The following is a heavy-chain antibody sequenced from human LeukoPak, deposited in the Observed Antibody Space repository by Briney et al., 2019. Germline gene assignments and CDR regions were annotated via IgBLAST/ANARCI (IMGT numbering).Heavy chain of an antibody. CDR2: IFYSGST. J-gene: IGHJ4*02. Sequence: SETLSLTCTVSGDSMTSGNFYWSWLRQHPVKGLEWIGYIFYSGSTYYNPSLKSRVTISVDRSKNQFSLKLSSVTAADTAVYYCARSPRYCSSTSCYSYYFDFWGQGTLVTVSS. CDR3: ARSPRYCSSTSCYSYYFDF. CDR1: GDSMTSGNFY. D-gene: IGHD2-2*01. V-gene: IGHV4-31*03.